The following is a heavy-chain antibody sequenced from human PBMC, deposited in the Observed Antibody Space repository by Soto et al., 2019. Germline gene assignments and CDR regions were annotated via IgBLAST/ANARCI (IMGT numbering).Heavy chain of an antibody. V-gene: IGHV3-30-3*01. CDR3: ERDLDIAAAAYYFDY. Sequence: VGSLRLSCAASGFTFNRYPMHWVRQAPGKGLEWVTVISNDGGDKHYADSVKGRFTISRDNSKNTLFLQMNSLRAEDTAVYYCERDLDIAAAAYYFDYWGQGTLVTVSS. D-gene: IGHD6-13*01. CDR2: ISNDGGDK. CDR1: GFTFNRYP. J-gene: IGHJ4*02.